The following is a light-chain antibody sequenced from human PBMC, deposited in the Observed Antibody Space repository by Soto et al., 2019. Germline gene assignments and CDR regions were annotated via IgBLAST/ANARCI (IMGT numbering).Light chain of an antibody. CDR3: QQVGSSPIT. Sequence: IVLTHSPGTVSLSPVERATLSCRASQSVSGSQLVWYQQNPGKAPRVLMYAASSRATGIPDRFSGSGAGTDFTLTINRVEPEDCAVYFCQQVGSSPITFGQGTRLEIK. CDR2: AAS. V-gene: IGKV3-20*01. CDR1: QSVSGSQ. J-gene: IGKJ5*01.